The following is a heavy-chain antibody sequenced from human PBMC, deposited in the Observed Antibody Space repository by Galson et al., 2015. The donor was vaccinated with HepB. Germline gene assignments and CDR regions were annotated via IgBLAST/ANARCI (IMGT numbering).Heavy chain of an antibody. J-gene: IGHJ3*02. CDR3: ARTPRKYCGGDCYSGLDAFDI. CDR1: GYTFTGYY. V-gene: IGHV1-2*02. CDR2: INPNSGGT. D-gene: IGHD2-21*01. Sequence: SVKVSCKASGYTFTGYYMHWVRQAPGQGLEWMGWINPNSGGTNYAQKFQGRVTMTRDTSISTAYMELSRLRSDDTAVYYCARTPRKYCGGDCYSGLDAFDIWGQGTMVTLSS.